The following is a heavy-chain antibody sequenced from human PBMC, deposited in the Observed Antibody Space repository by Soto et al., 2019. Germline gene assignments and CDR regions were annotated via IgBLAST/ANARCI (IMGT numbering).Heavy chain of an antibody. J-gene: IGHJ4*02. CDR2: ISGSGGST. D-gene: IGHD5-18*01. CDR1: GFTFSSYA. CDR3: AKDLGPLQLWYTAGYTSYVDY. Sequence: PGGSLRLSCAASGFTFSSYAMSWVRQAPGKGLEWVSAISGSGGSTYYADSVKGRFTISRDNSKNTLYLQMNSLRAEDTAVYYCAKDLGPLQLWYTAGYTSYVDYWGQGTLVTVSS. V-gene: IGHV3-23*01.